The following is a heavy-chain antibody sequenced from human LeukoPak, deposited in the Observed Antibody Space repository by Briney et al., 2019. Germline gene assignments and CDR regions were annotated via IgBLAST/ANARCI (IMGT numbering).Heavy chain of an antibody. J-gene: IGHJ4*02. CDR3: AKDPIAAAGTLDY. CDR1: GFTFSSYG. CDR2: IRYDGSNK. V-gene: IGHV3-30*02. Sequence: GGSLRLSCAASGFTFSSYGMRWVRQAPGKGLEWVAFIRYDGSNKYYADSVKGRFTISRGNSKNTLYLQMNSLRAEDTAVYYCAKDPIAAAGTLDYWGQGTLVTVSS. D-gene: IGHD6-13*01.